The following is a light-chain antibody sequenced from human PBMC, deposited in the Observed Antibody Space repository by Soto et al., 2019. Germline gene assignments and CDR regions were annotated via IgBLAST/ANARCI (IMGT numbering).Light chain of an antibody. Sequence: EIVFTQSPGTLSLSPGEIATLSCRASQSASNNYLAWYQQKPGQAPRLLIYDASTRADSIPDWFVGSGSGTDFTLTINRLESEDFAVYYCQQFGSTPPLTFGGGTKVDIK. CDR1: QSASNNY. V-gene: IGKV3-20*01. CDR2: DAS. J-gene: IGKJ4*01. CDR3: QQFGSTPPLT.